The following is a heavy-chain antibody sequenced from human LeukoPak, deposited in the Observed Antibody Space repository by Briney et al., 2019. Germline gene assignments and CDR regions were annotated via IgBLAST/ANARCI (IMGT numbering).Heavy chain of an antibody. Sequence: ASVKVPCKASGGTFSSYAISWVRQAPGQGLEWMGGIIPIFGTANYAQKFQGRVTITADESTSTAYMELSSLRSEDTAVYYCARDRDYYGSGGRGAFDIWGQGTMVTVSS. J-gene: IGHJ3*02. CDR3: ARDRDYYGSGGRGAFDI. CDR1: GGTFSSYA. V-gene: IGHV1-69*13. D-gene: IGHD3-10*01. CDR2: IIPIFGTA.